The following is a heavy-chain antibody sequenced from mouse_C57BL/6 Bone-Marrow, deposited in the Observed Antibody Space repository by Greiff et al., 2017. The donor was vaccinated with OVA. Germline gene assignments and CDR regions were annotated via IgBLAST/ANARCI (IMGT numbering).Heavy chain of an antibody. J-gene: IGHJ3*01. D-gene: IGHD2-4*01. CDR1: GYTFTSYW. CDR2: IYPGSGST. V-gene: IGHV1-55*01. CDR3: AREDDDYEGGAY. Sequence: QVQLQQPGAELVKPGASVKMSCKASGYTFTSYWITWVKQRPGQGLEWIGDIYPGSGSTNYNEQFKSKAQLTVDTSSRTAYMQLSSLTSEDAAVYYCAREDDDYEGGAYWGQGTLVTVSA.